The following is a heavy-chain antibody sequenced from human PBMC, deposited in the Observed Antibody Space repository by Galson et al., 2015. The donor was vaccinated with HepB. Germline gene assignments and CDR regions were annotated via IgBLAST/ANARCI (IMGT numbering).Heavy chain of an antibody. V-gene: IGHV3-23*01. J-gene: IGHJ4*02. Sequence: SLRLSCAASGFTFSYYAMSWVLQAPGKGLEWVSAITPSDDNTYSADSMKGRFTISRDNSKNTLFLQMNSLRADDTAIYFCAKVFPEKTSGWYRQALYYFDSWGQGTRVTVSS. CDR2: ITPSDDNT. CDR3: AKVFPEKTSGWYRQALYYFDS. CDR1: GFTFSYYA. D-gene: IGHD6-19*01.